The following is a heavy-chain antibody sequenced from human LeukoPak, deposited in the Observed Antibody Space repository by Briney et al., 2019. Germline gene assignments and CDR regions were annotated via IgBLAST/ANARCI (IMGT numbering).Heavy chain of an antibody. J-gene: IGHJ5*02. V-gene: IGHV4-39*07. CDR2: IYYSGST. Sequence: SETLSLTCTVSGGSISTSSYFWGWIRQPPGKGLEWIGSIYYSGSTSYNPSLKSRVTISVDTSKNQFSLKLSSVTAADTAVYYCAREKYYYGSGVFDPWGQGTLVTVSS. D-gene: IGHD3-10*01. CDR1: GGSISTSSYF. CDR3: AREKYYYGSGVFDP.